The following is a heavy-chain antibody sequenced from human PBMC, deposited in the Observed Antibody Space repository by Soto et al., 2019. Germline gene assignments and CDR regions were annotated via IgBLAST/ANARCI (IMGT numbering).Heavy chain of an antibody. CDR1: GFAFSTYA. CDR3: AKVTKRAAAGRYEYYKYGMDV. V-gene: IGHV3-23*01. D-gene: IGHD6-13*01. J-gene: IGHJ6*02. Sequence: GGSLRLSCAASGFAFSTYAMAWVRQAPGKGLEWVSVISGSGGSSYYAASVKGRFTISRDNSKNTLYLQMNGLRAEDTALYYCAKVTKRAAAGRYEYYKYGMDVWGQGTTVTVSS. CDR2: ISGSGGSS.